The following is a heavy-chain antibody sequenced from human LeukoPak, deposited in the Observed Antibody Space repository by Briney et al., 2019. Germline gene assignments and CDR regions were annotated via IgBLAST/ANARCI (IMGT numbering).Heavy chain of an antibody. V-gene: IGHV3-21*01. Sequence: GGSLRLSCAASGFTFSSYSMNWVRQAPGKGLEWVSSISSSSSSIRYADSVKGRFTISGDNAKNSLYLQMNTLRAEDTAVYYCARVGSVGAFDIWGHGTMVTVSS. D-gene: IGHD1-26*01. CDR3: ARVGSVGAFDI. CDR2: ISSSSSSI. J-gene: IGHJ3*02. CDR1: GFTFSSYS.